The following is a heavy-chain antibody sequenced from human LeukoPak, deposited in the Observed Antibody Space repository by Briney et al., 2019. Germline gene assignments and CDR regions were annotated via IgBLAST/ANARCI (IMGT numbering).Heavy chain of an antibody. CDR2: INPSGGST. CDR3: ARDLIGYSYEENWFDP. D-gene: IGHD5-18*01. V-gene: IGHV1-46*01. Sequence: ASVKVSCKASGYTFTSYYMHCVRQAPGQGLEWMGIINPSGGSTSYAQKFQGRVTMTRDMSTSTVYMELSSLRSEDTAVYYCARDLIGYSYEENWFDPWGQGTLVTVSS. J-gene: IGHJ5*02. CDR1: GYTFTSYY.